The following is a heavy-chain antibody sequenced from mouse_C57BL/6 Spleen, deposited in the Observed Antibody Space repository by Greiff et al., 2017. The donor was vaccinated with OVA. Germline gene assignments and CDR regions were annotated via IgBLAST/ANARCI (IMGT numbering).Heavy chain of an antibody. J-gene: IGHJ4*01. CDR3: ARDYGSSYENAMDY. Sequence: VQLQPGAELVKPGASVKLSCKASGYTFTSYWMHWVKQRPGRGLEWIGRIDPNSGGTKYNEKFKSKATLTVDKPSSTAYMQLSSLTSEDSAVYYCARDYGSSYENAMDYWGQGTSVTVSS. CDR1: GYTFTSYW. CDR2: IDPNSGGT. V-gene: IGHV1-72*01. D-gene: IGHD1-1*01.